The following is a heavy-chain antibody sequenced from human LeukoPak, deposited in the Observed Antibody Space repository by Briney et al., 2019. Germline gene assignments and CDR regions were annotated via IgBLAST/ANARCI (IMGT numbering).Heavy chain of an antibody. CDR1: GFTFDDYG. Sequence: PGGSLRLSCAASGFTFDDYGMSWVRQAPGKGLEWVATISDSGGSTYYADSMKGRFTISRDNSKNTLYLEMASLRAEDTAVYYCAKRKGGGDYNFDYWGQGTLVTVSS. J-gene: IGHJ4*02. V-gene: IGHV3-23*01. CDR3: AKRKGGGDYNFDY. D-gene: IGHD2-21*02. CDR2: ISDSGGST.